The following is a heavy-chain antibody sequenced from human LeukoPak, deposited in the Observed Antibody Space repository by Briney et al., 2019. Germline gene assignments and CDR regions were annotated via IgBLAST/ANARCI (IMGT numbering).Heavy chain of an antibody. V-gene: IGHV4-61*08. Sequence: SETLSLTCTVFGGSVSSGGYYWSWIRQPPGKGLEWIGYTSYSGSTDYNPSLKSRVTISVDTSKNQFSLKLSSVIAADTAVYYCARDSLAGTMGYFQHWGQGTLVTVSS. D-gene: IGHD6-13*01. J-gene: IGHJ1*01. CDR3: ARDSLAGTMGYFQH. CDR1: GGSVSSGGYY. CDR2: TSYSGST.